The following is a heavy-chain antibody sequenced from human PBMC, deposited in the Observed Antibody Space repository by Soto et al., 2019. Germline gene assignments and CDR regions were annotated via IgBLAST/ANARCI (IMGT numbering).Heavy chain of an antibody. CDR1: GGTFSSYA. CDR2: IIPIFGTA. J-gene: IGHJ4*02. CDR3: ARDRPGDCSGGSCYSIYFDY. D-gene: IGHD2-15*01. Sequence: SVKVSCKASGGTFSSYAISWVRQAPGQGLEWMGGIIPIFGTANYAQKFQGRVTITADESTSTAYMELSSLRSEDTAVYYCARDRPGDCSGGSCYSIYFDYWGQGTLVTVSS. V-gene: IGHV1-69*13.